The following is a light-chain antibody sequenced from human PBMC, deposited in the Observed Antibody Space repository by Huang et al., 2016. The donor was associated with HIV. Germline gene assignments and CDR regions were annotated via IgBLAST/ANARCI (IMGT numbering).Light chain of an antibody. CDR3: QKYNSAPWT. CDR2: AAS. V-gene: IGKV1-27*01. Sequence: DIQMTQSPSSLSAFVGDRVTITCRASQGISNSLAWYQQKPGTVPNVLIYAASTLQSGVPSRFSGTGSGTDFTLTISSLQPEDVATYYCQKYNSAPWTFGQGTKVEIK. J-gene: IGKJ1*01. CDR1: QGISNS.